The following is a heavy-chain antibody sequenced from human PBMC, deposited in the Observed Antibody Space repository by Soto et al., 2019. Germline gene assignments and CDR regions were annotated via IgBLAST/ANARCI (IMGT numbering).Heavy chain of an antibody. CDR1: GGSISSGGYY. D-gene: IGHD3-3*01. J-gene: IGHJ6*02. CDR3: ARGCFFGVQSCKGMDV. CDR2: ISYSGST. V-gene: IGHV4-31*03. Sequence: KPSETLSLTCTVSGGSISSGGYYWSWIRQHPGKGLEWIGYISYSGSTYYNPSLKSRVTISVDTSKNQFSLKLSSVTAADTAVYYCARGCFFGVQSCKGMDVWGQGTTVTVSS.